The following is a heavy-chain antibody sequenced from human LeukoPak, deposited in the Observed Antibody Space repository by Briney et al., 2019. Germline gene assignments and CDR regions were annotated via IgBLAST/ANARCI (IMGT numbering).Heavy chain of an antibody. J-gene: IGHJ4*02. D-gene: IGHD1-26*01. V-gene: IGHV3-23*01. CDR2: INGGGVNT. Sequence: PGGSLRLSCAASGFTFSSYAMSWVRQAPGKGLEWVSTINGGGVNTHYADSVGGRFTISRDNSKNTVFLQMNSLRVEDTAIYYCAKDQDVYSGSQSWGQGTLVTVSS. CDR1: GFTFSSYA. CDR3: AKDQDVYSGSQS.